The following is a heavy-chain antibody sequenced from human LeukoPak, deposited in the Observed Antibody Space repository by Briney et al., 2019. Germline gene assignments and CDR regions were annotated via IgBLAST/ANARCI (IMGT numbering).Heavy chain of an antibody. D-gene: IGHD3-22*01. CDR2: INPNSGGT. CDR3: ARGPGHYDSSGYYYVNYYYYMDV. Sequence: GASVKVSCKASGYTFTGYYMHWVRQPPGQGLAWMGWINPNSGGTNYAQKFQGRVTMTRDTSISTAYMELSRLRSDDTAVYYCARGPGHYDSSGYYYVNYYYYMDVWGKGTTVTVPS. CDR1: GYTFTGYY. V-gene: IGHV1-2*02. J-gene: IGHJ6*03.